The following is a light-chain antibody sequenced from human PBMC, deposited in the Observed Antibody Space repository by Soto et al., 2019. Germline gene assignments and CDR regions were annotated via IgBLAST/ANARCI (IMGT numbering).Light chain of an antibody. V-gene: IGKV3-20*01. CDR1: QSVSSNY. Sequence: EIVLTQSPGTLSLSPGERATLSCRASQSVSSNYLAWYQQKPGQAPRLLIYGASSRATGIPDRFSGSGSGTDFALPISRLEHEDFAVYYCQQYGSSPRTFGQGTKVEIK. CDR2: GAS. J-gene: IGKJ1*01. CDR3: QQYGSSPRT.